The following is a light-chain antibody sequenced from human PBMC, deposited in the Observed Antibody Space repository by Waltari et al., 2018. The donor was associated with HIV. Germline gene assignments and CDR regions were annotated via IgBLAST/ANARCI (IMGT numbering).Light chain of an antibody. V-gene: IGLV3-21*04. J-gene: IGLJ3*02. CDR1: TITRKN. CDR3: QVWDSSRDHWV. CDR2: DES. Sequence: SYVLTQPPSVSLAPGKTARITCEGETITRKNVHWSRQKPGQVPVLVIKDESDRPSGIPERFSGSNSGNTTTLTISRVEAGDEADYYCQVWDSSRDHWVFGGGTKLTVL.